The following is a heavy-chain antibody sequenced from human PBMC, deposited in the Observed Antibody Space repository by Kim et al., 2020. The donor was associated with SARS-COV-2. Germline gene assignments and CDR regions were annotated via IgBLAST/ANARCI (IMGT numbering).Heavy chain of an antibody. Sequence: GGSLRLSCAASGFTFSSYSMNWVRQAPGKGLEWVSSISSSSSYIYYADSVKGRFTISRDNAKNSLYLQMNSLRAEDTAVYYCARENGSGDFWSGYYFDYWGQGTLVTVSS. CDR1: GFTFSSYS. CDR3: ARENGSGDFWSGYYFDY. J-gene: IGHJ4*02. D-gene: IGHD3-3*01. CDR2: ISSSSSYI. V-gene: IGHV3-21*01.